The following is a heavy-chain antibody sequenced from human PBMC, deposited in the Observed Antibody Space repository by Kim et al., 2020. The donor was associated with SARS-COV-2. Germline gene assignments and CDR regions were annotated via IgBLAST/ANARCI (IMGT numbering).Heavy chain of an antibody. J-gene: IGHJ3*01. CDR3: ARDHIVSNTHIDSDAFDL. V-gene: IGHV7-4-1*02. Sequence: ASVKVSCRASGYTLIDFSVHWVRQAPGQGLEWMGWIDTKTGNPRYAQNFTGRFVFSLDTSASTTFLTVNNLKTDDTAVYYCARDHIVSNTHIDSDAFDLWGQGTMVTVSS. CDR1: GYTLIDFS. CDR2: IDTKTGNP. D-gene: IGHD5-12*01.